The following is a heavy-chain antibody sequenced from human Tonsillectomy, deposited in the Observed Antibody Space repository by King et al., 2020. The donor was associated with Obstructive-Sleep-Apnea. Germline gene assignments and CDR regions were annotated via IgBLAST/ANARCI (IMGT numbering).Heavy chain of an antibody. CDR1: GYTFTSYG. D-gene: IGHD4-11*01. CDR2: ISPYNGNT. J-gene: IGHJ6*02. Sequence: QLVQSGAEVKKPGASVKVSCKASGYTFTSYGISWVRQAPGQGLEWMGWISPYNGNTYYEQKVQGRVTMTTDTSTSTAYLELRSLISDDTAVYYCARDPPPHSKDYYDMDVWGQGTTVTVSS. CDR3: ARDPPPHSKDYYDMDV. V-gene: IGHV1-18*01.